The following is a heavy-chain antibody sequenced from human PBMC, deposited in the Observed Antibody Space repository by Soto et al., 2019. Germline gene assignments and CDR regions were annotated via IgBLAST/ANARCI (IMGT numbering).Heavy chain of an antibody. CDR1: GGTFSKFV. V-gene: IGHV1-69*06. J-gene: IGHJ4*02. CDR3: ASREGVAGPSTYISPGYYFDC. CDR2: IIPLFGTT. Sequence: QVQLVQSGAEVKKPGSSVKVSCRASGGTFSKFVVSWVRQAPGQGLEWMGGIIPLFGTTNYAQKFQGRVTITADKSTTTDYMEVRRLRSDDTAVYYCASREGVAGPSTYISPGYYFDCWGQGTLVTVSS. D-gene: IGHD2-15*01.